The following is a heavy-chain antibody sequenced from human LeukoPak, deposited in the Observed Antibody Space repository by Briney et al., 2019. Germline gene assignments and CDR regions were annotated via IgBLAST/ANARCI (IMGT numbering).Heavy chain of an antibody. Sequence: GGSLRLSCAASGFTFSSYAMDWVRQAPGKGLEWVSGISGSGGSTYYADSVKGRFTISRDNSKNTLYLQMNRLRAEDTAVYYCAKGYGGRGLSALDYWGQGTLVTVSS. V-gene: IGHV3-23*01. J-gene: IGHJ4*02. D-gene: IGHD1-26*01. CDR1: GFTFSSYA. CDR2: ISGSGGST. CDR3: AKGYGGRGLSALDY.